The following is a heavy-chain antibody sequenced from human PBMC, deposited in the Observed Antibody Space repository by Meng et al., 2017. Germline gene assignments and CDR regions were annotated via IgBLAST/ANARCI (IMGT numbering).Heavy chain of an antibody. J-gene: IGHJ4*02. CDR2: IYYSGST. V-gene: IGHV4-61*01. D-gene: IGHD3-22*01. CDR3: ARGLTYYYCSSGYYFDY. Sequence: QGRLQESGPGLVRPSETLSLTCTVSGGSVSSGSYYWSWIRQPPGKGLEWIGYIYYSGSTNYNPSLKSRVTISVDTSKNQFSLKLSSVTAADTAVYYCARGLTYYYCSSGYYFDYWGQGTLVTVSS. CDR1: GGSVSSGSYY.